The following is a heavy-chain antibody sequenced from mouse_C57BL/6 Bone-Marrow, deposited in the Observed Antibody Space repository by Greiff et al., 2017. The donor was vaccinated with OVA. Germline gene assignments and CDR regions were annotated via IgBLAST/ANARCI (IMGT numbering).Heavy chain of an antibody. CDR2: ISDGGSYT. D-gene: IGHD2-3*01. CDR3: ARDRYEAMDY. J-gene: IGHJ4*01. CDR1: GFTFSSYA. Sequence: EVMLVESGGGLVKPGGSLKLSCAASGFTFSSYAMSWVRQTPEKRLAWVATISDGGSYTYYPDNVKGRFTISRDNAKNNLYLQMSHLKSEDTAMYYCARDRYEAMDYWGQGTSVTVSS. V-gene: IGHV5-4*01.